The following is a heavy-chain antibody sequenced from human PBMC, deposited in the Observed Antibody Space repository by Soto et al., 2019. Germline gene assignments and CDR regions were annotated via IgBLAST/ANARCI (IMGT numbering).Heavy chain of an antibody. CDR2: ITASGGTT. CDR1: GFTFSSYA. Sequence: EVPLLESGGDLVQPGRSLRLSCAASGFTFSSYAMTWVRQAPGKGLEWVSSITASGGTTYFADSVKGRFTISRDSSRNTVSLQMSSLTAEDTAVDYCAKTLSGSNGVGEYWGQGTLVTVSS. V-gene: IGHV3-23*01. D-gene: IGHD1-26*01. J-gene: IGHJ4*02. CDR3: AKTLSGSNGVGEY.